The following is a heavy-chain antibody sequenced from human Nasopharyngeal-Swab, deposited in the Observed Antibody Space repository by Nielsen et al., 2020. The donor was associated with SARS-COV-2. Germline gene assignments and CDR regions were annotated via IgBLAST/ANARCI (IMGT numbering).Heavy chain of an antibody. CDR3: ATVYSAVYSSGWYFY. V-gene: IGHV1-24*01. D-gene: IGHD6-19*01. CDR1: GYTLTELS. CDR2: FDPEDGET. Sequence: ASVKVSCKVSGYTLTELSMHWVRQAPGKGLEWMGGFDPEDGETIYAQKFQGRVTMTEDTSTDTAYMGLSSLRSEDTAVYYCATVYSAVYSSGWYFYWGQGTLVTVSS. J-gene: IGHJ4*02.